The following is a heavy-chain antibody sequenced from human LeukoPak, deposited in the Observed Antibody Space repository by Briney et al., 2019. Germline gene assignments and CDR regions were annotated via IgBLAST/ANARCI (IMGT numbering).Heavy chain of an antibody. J-gene: IGHJ4*02. CDR1: AGSISSSSYY. Sequence: SETLSLTCTVSAGSISSSSYYWGWIRQPPGKGLEWIGSIYYSGSTYYNPSLKSRVTISVDTSKNQFSLKLSSVTAADTAVYYCARQRGLTMIVVVITGGGYFDYLGQGTLVTVSS. CDR3: ARQRGLTMIVVVITGGGYFDY. D-gene: IGHD3-22*01. V-gene: IGHV4-39*01. CDR2: IYYSGST.